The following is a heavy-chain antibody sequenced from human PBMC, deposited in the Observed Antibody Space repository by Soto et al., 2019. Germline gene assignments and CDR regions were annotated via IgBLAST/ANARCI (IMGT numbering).Heavy chain of an antibody. CDR1: GGSISSYY. D-gene: IGHD3-9*01. CDR3: TREEGTYYDILPGYPSGWFDP. Sequence: QVQLQESGPGLVKPSETLSLTCTVSGGSISSYYWSWIRQPPGKGLEWIGYIYYSGSTNYNPSLKSRDTTSGDTAEAQFREELSPVTATDTAVYYWTREEGTYYDILPGYPSGWFDPWGQGTLVTVSS. CDR2: IYYSGST. J-gene: IGHJ5*02. V-gene: IGHV4-59*01.